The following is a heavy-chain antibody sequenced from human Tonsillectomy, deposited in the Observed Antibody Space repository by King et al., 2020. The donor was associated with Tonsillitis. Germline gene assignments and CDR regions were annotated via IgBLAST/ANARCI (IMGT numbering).Heavy chain of an antibody. CDR1: GYTFTGYY. D-gene: IGHD6-19*01. V-gene: IGHV1-2*02. Sequence: QLVQSGAEVKKPGASVKVSCKASGYTFTGYYMHWMRQAPGQGLEWMGWINPNSGGTNYAQKFQGRVTMTRDTSISTAYMELSRLRSDDTAVYYCARDRKAVAGFFQHWGQGTLVTVSS. J-gene: IGHJ1*01. CDR3: ARDRKAVAGFFQH. CDR2: INPNSGGT.